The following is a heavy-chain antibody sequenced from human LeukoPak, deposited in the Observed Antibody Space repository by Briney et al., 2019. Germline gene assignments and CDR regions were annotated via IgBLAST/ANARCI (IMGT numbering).Heavy chain of an antibody. Sequence: SETLSLTCTVSGGSISSYYWSWIRQPPGKGLEWIGYIYYSGSTNYNPSLKSRVAISVDTSKNQFSLKLSSVTAADTAVYYCARTPLAYCSSGSCQSRDGFDYWGQGTLVTVSS. V-gene: IGHV4-59*01. D-gene: IGHD2-15*01. CDR1: GGSISSYY. CDR3: ARTPLAYCSSGSCQSRDGFDY. CDR2: IYYSGST. J-gene: IGHJ4*02.